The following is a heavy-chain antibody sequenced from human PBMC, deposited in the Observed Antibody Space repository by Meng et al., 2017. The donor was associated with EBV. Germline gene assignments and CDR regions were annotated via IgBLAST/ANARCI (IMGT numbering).Heavy chain of an antibody. CDR2: ISAYNGNT. CDR1: GYTFTSYG. CDR3: ARDGRLYDTPSPFDY. J-gene: IGHJ4*02. D-gene: IGHD3-22*01. Sequence: QVPLVQSGDEGKKPGASVKVSCKASGYTFTSYGISWVRQAPGQGLEWMGWISAYNGNTNYAQKLQGRVTMTTDTSTSTAYMELRSLRSDDTAVYYCARDGRLYDTPSPFDYWGQGTLVTVSS. V-gene: IGHV1-18*01.